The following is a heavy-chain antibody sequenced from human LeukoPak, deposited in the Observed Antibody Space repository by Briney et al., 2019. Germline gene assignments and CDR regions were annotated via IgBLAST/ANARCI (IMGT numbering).Heavy chain of an antibody. Sequence: SETLSLTCTVSGSSIRNYYWSWIRQSPGKGLEWIGYIYYSGSTNYNPSLESRVAMSVDTSKNQFSLRLSSVTAADTAIYYCARRYSSSWYVGFFDPWGQGTLVTVSS. D-gene: IGHD6-13*01. J-gene: IGHJ5*02. CDR2: IYYSGST. V-gene: IGHV4-59*08. CDR1: GSSIRNYY. CDR3: ARRYSSSWYVGFFDP.